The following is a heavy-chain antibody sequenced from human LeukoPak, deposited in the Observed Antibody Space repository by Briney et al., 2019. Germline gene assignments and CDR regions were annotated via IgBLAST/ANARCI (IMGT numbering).Heavy chain of an antibody. CDR3: ARGKLWFGELFGNWFDP. CDR2: VYHSGST. D-gene: IGHD3-10*01. V-gene: IGHV4-30-2*01. CDR1: GGSISSGGYS. Sequence: SETLSLTCAVSGGSISSGGYSWSWIRQPPGKGLEWIGYVYHSGSTYYNPSLKSRVTISVDRSKNQFSLKLSSVTAADTAVYYCARGKLWFGELFGNWFDPWGQGTLVTVSS. J-gene: IGHJ5*02.